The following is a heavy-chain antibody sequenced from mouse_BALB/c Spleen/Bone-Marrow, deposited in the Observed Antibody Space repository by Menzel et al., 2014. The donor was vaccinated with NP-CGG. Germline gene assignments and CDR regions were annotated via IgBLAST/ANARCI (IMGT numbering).Heavy chain of an antibody. CDR2: IEPSDSYT. V-gene: IGHV1-69*02. J-gene: IGHJ2*02. D-gene: IGHD1-1*01. CDR1: GYTFTNYW. CDR3: ARGRTTVVSDY. Sequence: QVHVKQSGAEVVKPGASVKVSCKASGYTFTNYWMQWVKQRPGQGLEWIGEIEPSDSYTNYNQDFKGKATLTVDKSSSTAYMQLSSLTSEDSAVYYCARGRTTVVSDYWGQVTSLTVSS.